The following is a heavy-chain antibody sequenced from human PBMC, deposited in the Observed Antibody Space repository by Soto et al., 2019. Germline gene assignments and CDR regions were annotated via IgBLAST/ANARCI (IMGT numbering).Heavy chain of an antibody. CDR3: MRGDNWSAEARDY. V-gene: IGHV3-33*01. CDR2: IWSDGNKR. Sequence: PGKGLEWVAVIWSDGNKRYYADSVKGRFTVSRDTSNNTLYLQMNNLRAEDTAIYYCMRGDNWSAEARDYWGPGTLVTVS. D-gene: IGHD1-1*01. J-gene: IGHJ4*02.